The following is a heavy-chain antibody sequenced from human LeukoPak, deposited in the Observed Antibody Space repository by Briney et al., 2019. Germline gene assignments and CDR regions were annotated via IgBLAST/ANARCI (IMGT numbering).Heavy chain of an antibody. J-gene: IGHJ4*02. CDR2: IYYSGST. D-gene: IGHD3-22*01. CDR3: ARDLYYYDSSGYYYKDY. Sequence: SETLSLTCTVSGGSISSSSHYWGWIRQPPGKGLEWIGSIYYSGSTYYNPSLKSRVTISVDTSKNQFSLKLSSVTAADTAVYYCARDLYYYDSSGYYYKDYWGQGTLVTVSS. CDR1: GGSISSSSHY. V-gene: IGHV4-39*07.